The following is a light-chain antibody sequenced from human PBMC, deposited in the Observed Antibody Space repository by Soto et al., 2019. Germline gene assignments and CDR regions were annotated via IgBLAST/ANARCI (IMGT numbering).Light chain of an antibody. J-gene: IGKJ2*01. V-gene: IGKV1-5*03. Sequence: DIQLTQSPSTLSASVGDRVTITCRASQSINIWLAWYQQKPGKAPKLLMYKASSLEGGVPSTFSGSGSGTEFTLSISSQQPDDFATYYCQQYYGSPYTFGQGTKLEI. CDR3: QQYYGSPYT. CDR2: KAS. CDR1: QSINIW.